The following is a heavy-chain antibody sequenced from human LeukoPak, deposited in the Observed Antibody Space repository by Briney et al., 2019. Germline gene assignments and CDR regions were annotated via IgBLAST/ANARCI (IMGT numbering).Heavy chain of an antibody. J-gene: IGHJ6*02. Sequence: PSETLSLTCTVSGGSISSSSYYWGWIRQPPGKGLEWIGEINHSGSTNYNPSLKSRVTISVDTSKNQFSLKLSSVTAADTAVYYCARGKLWFGWEQGYGMDVWGQGTTVTVSS. CDR3: ARGKLWFGWEQGYGMDV. D-gene: IGHD3-10*01. V-gene: IGHV4-39*07. CDR1: GGSISSSSYY. CDR2: INHSGST.